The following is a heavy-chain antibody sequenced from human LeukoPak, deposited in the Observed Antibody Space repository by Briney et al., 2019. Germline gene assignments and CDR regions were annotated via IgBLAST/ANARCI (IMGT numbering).Heavy chain of an antibody. J-gene: IGHJ5*02. D-gene: IGHD3-16*01. CDR2: ISYTGSTT. CDR1: GFTFSTYA. V-gene: IGHV3-23*01. CDR3: GKRTVAGTWGNNWFDP. Sequence: GGSLRLSCAASGFTFSTYAMNWVRQAPGKGLEWVSVISYTGSTTYYAGSVKGRFTISRDNSKNTLFLQMNSLRAEDTAVYYCGKRTVAGTWGNNWFDPWGQGTLVTVSS.